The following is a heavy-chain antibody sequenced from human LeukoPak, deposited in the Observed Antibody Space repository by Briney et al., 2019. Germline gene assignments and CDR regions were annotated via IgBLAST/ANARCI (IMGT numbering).Heavy chain of an antibody. CDR2: IYYSGST. V-gene: IGHV4-31*03. CDR3: ARDEAIAAAGIGY. CDR1: GGSISSGGYY. Sequence: TSETLSLTCTVSGGSISSGGYYWSWIRQHPGKGLEWIGYIYYSGSTYYNPSLKSRVTISVDTSKNQFSLKLSSVTAADTAVYYCARDEAIAAAGIGYWGQGTLVTVSS. D-gene: IGHD6-13*01. J-gene: IGHJ4*02.